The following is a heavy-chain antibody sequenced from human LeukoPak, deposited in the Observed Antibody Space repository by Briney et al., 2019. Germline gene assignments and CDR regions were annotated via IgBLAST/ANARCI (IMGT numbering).Heavy chain of an antibody. Sequence: PSKTLSLTCAVYGGSFSGYYWSWIRQPPGKGLEWIGEINHSGSTNYNPSLKSRVTISVDTSKNQFSLKLSSVTAADTAAYYCARGLRFYGSGSKGDYWGQGTLVTVSS. CDR3: ARGLRFYGSGSKGDY. D-gene: IGHD3-10*01. CDR1: GGSFSGYY. J-gene: IGHJ4*02. V-gene: IGHV4-34*01. CDR2: INHSGST.